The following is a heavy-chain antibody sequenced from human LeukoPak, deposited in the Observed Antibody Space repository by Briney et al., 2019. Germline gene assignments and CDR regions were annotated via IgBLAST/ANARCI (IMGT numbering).Heavy chain of an antibody. CDR1: GLTFSSYA. CDR2: ISSSSSYI. V-gene: IGHV3-21*01. CDR3: ARVYYGQGAFDI. J-gene: IGHJ3*02. Sequence: GGSLRLSCAASGLTFSSYAMSWVRQVPGKGLEWVSSISSSSSYIFYADSVKGRFTISRDNAKNSLYLQMNSLRAEDTAVYYCARVYYGQGAFDIWGQGTMVTVSS. D-gene: IGHD3-10*01.